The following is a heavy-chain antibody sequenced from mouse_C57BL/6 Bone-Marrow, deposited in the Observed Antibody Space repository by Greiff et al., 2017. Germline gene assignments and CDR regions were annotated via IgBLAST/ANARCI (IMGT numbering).Heavy chain of an antibody. V-gene: IGHV1-81*01. J-gene: IGHJ2*01. CDR1: GYTFTSYG. CDR2: IYPRSGNT. Sequence: VKLVESGAELARPGASVKLSCKASGYTFTSYGISWVKQRTGQGLEWIGEIYPRSGNTYYNEKFKGKATLTADKSSSTAYMELRSLTSEDSAVYFCARPLYYCDYWGQGTTLTVSS. CDR3: ARPLYYCDY.